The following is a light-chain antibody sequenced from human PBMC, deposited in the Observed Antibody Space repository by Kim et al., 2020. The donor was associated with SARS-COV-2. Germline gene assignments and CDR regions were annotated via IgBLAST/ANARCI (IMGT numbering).Light chain of an antibody. CDR3: QQYDNWLT. CDR2: GAS. J-gene: IGKJ4*01. V-gene: IGKV3-15*01. Sequence: SGSPRERGTLSCWASQSVRSNVAWYQQKPGQAPRLLIHGASTRATGIPARFTGSGSGTDFTLIISSLQTEDSAVFYCQQYDNWLTFGGGTKVDIK. CDR1: QSVRSN.